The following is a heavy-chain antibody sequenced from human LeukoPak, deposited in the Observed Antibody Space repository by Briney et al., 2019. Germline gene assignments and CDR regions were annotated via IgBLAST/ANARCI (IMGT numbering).Heavy chain of an antibody. Sequence: GGSLRLSCAASGFTFSSYWMHWVRQAPGKGLVWVSRIRKDGSSTYYADSVKGRFTISRDNAKNTLYLQMNSLRAEDTAVYYCARDEVGVGATHDYWGQGTLVTVSS. V-gene: IGHV3-74*01. CDR1: GFTFSSYW. CDR3: ARDEVGVGATHDY. D-gene: IGHD1-26*01. CDR2: IRKDGSST. J-gene: IGHJ4*02.